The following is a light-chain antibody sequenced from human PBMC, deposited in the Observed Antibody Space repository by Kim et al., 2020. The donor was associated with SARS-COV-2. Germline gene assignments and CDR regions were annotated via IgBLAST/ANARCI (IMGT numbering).Light chain of an antibody. Sequence: SPGQTASMTCSGDKLGDKYACWYQHKPGQSPVLVIYQDTKRPSGIPERFSGSNSGNTATLTISGTQAMDEADYYCQAWDSSTGVFGTGTKVTVL. CDR2: QDT. CDR1: KLGDKY. J-gene: IGLJ1*01. V-gene: IGLV3-1*01. CDR3: QAWDSSTGV.